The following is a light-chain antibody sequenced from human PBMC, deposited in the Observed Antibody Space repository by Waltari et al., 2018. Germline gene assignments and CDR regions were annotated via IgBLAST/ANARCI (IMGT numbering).Light chain of an antibody. J-gene: IGKJ2*01. CDR1: QSVSSN. CDR2: GAS. CDR3: QQYNNWPPYT. Sequence: EIVMTQSPATLSVSPGERATLSCRASQSVSSNLAWYQQKPGQALRLLIYGASTRATGIPARFSGSGSGTEFTLTISRLQSEDFAVYYCQQYNNWPPYTFGQGTKLEIK. V-gene: IGKV3-15*01.